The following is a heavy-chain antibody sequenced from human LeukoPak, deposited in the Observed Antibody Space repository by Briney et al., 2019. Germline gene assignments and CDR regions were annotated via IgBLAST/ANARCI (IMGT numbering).Heavy chain of an antibody. CDR1: GVSISSSSYY. CDR3: ATGPYERFPLYYMDV. J-gene: IGHJ6*03. V-gene: IGHV4-39*07. D-gene: IGHD3-3*01. CDR2: IYYSGST. Sequence: KPSETLSLTCTVSGVSISSSSYYWGWIRQPPGKGLEWIGSIYYSGSTYYNPSLKSRVTISVDTFKNQFSLKLSSVTAADTAVYYCATGPYERFPLYYMDVWGKGNTVTVSS.